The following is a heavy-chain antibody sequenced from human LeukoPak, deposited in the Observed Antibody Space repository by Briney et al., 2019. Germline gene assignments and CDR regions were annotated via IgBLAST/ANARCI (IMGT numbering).Heavy chain of an antibody. CDR3: AGDYGDLLTGIRFDT. CDR1: GGSISSYY. Sequence: PSETLSLTCTVSGGSISSYYWSWIRQPPGKGLEWIGYIYYSGRTYYNPSLKSRVTISIQTSKNQFSLKLTSVTAADTAVYYCAGDYGDLLTGIRFDTWGQGTLVTVSS. D-gene: IGHD4-17*01. CDR2: IYYSGRT. V-gene: IGHV4-59*08. J-gene: IGHJ5*02.